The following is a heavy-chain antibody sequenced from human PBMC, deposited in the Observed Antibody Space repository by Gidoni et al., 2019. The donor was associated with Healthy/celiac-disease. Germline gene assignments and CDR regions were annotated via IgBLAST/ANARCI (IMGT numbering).Heavy chain of an antibody. D-gene: IGHD3-22*01. V-gene: IGHV3-30*18. CDR1: GFTFSSYG. CDR2: ISYDGSNK. Sequence: QVQLVESGGGVVQPGRSLRLSCAASGFTFSSYGMHWVRQAPGKGLEWVAVISYDGSNKYYADYVKGRFTISRDNSKNTLYLQMNSLRAEDTAVYYCAKDSGGIVVVTLFDYWGQGTLVTVSS. CDR3: AKDSGGIVVVTLFDY. J-gene: IGHJ4*02.